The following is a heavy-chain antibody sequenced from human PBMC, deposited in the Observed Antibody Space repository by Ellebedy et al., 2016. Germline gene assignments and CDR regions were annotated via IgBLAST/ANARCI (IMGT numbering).Heavy chain of an antibody. CDR2: ISSGGDT. CDR3: ARATVVTGSDY. D-gene: IGHD4-23*01. Sequence: GGSLRLSXAASGVIVYTNYMTRVRQAPGKGLEWVSAISSGGDTHYADSVKGRFTISSDNSKNTLYLQMNSLRAEDTAVYYCARATVVTGSDYWGQGTLVTVSS. V-gene: IGHV3-53*01. CDR1: GVIVYTNY. J-gene: IGHJ4*02.